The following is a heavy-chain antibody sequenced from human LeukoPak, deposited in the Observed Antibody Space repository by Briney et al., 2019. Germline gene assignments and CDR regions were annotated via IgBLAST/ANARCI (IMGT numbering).Heavy chain of an antibody. CDR1: GFTFSTYS. CDR3: ARDLTYYGSMDV. D-gene: IGHD3-10*01. J-gene: IGHJ6*02. Sequence: GGSLRLSCAASGFTFSTYSMNWVRQAPGKGLEWVSYVSSSSSAIYYADSVKGRFTISRDNAKNSLYLRMNSLRAEDTAVYYCARDLTYYGSMDVWGQGTTVTVSS. CDR2: VSSSSSAI. V-gene: IGHV3-48*01.